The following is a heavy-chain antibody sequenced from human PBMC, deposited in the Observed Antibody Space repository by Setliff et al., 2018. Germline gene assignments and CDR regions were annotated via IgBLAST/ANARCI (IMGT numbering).Heavy chain of an antibody. J-gene: IGHJ3*02. CDR2: INIDGSYT. Sequence: GGSLRLSCAASGLTFTSHWMHWVRQAPGKGLVWVSRINIDGSYTSYADSVKGRFIISRDSAKNTLYLQMNSLRAEDTAVYYCATGTTPQAFDIWGQGTMVTVSS. D-gene: IGHD1-7*01. CDR1: GLTFTSHW. V-gene: IGHV3-74*01. CDR3: ATGTTPQAFDI.